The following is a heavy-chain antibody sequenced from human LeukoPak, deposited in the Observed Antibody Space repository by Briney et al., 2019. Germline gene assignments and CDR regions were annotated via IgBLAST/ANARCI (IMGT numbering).Heavy chain of an antibody. Sequence: GGSLRLSCAASGFTFSSYPMSWVRQPPTKGLQWVSAISGGGGSAYYADSVKGRFTISRDNSKSTLFLQMNSLRTEDTAIYYCATRPLMPPRFDYWGQGTLVTVSS. V-gene: IGHV3-23*01. D-gene: IGHD2-2*01. CDR2: ISGGGGSA. CDR1: GFTFSSYP. CDR3: ATRPLMPPRFDY. J-gene: IGHJ4*02.